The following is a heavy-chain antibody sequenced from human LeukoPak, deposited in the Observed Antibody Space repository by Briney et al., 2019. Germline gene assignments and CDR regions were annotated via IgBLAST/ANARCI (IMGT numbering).Heavy chain of an antibody. CDR2: ISDRGST. Sequence: ASGSLSLTWPVSGGSISSSYWSWVRQPPGKGLEWIGFISDRGSTKYNPSLKRRVTMSVERSKNQFSLKPSSVTAADTAVYYCVGCRGGGWQNYFDTGGQETLVTVSS. CDR1: GGSISSSY. J-gene: IGHJ5*02. CDR3: VGCRGGGWQNYFDT. V-gene: IGHV4-59*08. D-gene: IGHD2-15*01.